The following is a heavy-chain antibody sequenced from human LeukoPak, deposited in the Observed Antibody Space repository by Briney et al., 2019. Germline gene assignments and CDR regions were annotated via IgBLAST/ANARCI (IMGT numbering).Heavy chain of an antibody. J-gene: IGHJ4*02. D-gene: IGHD4-17*01. Sequence: PGGSLRLSCAASGFTFSSYGMHWVRQAPGKGLEWVAVIWYDGSNKYYADSVKGRFTISRDNSKNTVYLQMNSLRGEDTAVYYCARDIPTTVTTDLSDYWGQGTLVTVSS. V-gene: IGHV3-33*01. CDR3: ARDIPTTVTTDLSDY. CDR1: GFTFSSYG. CDR2: IWYDGSNK.